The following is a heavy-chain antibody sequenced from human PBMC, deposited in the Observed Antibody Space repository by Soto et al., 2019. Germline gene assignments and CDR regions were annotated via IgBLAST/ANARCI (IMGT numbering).Heavy chain of an antibody. CDR2: MNPHNGNT. V-gene: IGHV1-8*01. CDR1: GYTFTSYD. CDR3: ARQWELSGYYYGMDV. D-gene: IGHD1-26*01. Sequence: QVRLVQSGAEVKKPGASVKVSCKTSGYTFTSYDINWVRQASGQGLEWMGWMNPHNGNTGYAQKFQGRVTMTRDTSIRTDYMELNRLRPEDTAVYYCARQWELSGYYYGMDVWGQGNTVTVSS. J-gene: IGHJ6*02.